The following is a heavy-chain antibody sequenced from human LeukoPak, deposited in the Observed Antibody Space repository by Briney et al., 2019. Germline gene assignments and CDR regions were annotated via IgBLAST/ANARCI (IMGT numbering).Heavy chain of an antibody. V-gene: IGHV3-7*03. J-gene: IGHJ4*02. CDR1: GFTFSSYW. CDR3: AGISKAAAVFDY. D-gene: IGHD6-13*01. Sequence: PGGSLRLSCAASGFTFSSYWMTWVRQAPGKGLEWLANIKRDGGEKYYVDSVKGRFTVSRDNAKNSLYLQMNSLRAEDTAVYYCAGISKAAAVFDYWGQGTLVTVSS. CDR2: IKRDGGEK.